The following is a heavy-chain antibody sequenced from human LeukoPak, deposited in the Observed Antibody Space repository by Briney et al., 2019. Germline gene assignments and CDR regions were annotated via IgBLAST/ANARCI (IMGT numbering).Heavy chain of an antibody. Sequence: KPSETLSLTCAVYGGSFSGYYWSWIRQPPGKGLEWIGEINHSGSTNYNPSLKSRVTISVDTSKNQFSLKLSSVTAADTAVYYCARGIINYDFWSGYRIFDYWGQGTLVTVSS. D-gene: IGHD3-3*01. V-gene: IGHV4-34*01. J-gene: IGHJ4*02. CDR2: INHSGST. CDR1: GGSFSGYY. CDR3: ARGIINYDFWSGYRIFDY.